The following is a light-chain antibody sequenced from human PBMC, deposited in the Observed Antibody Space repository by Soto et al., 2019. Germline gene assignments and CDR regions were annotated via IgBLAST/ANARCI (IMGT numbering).Light chain of an antibody. Sequence: QSALTQPASVSGSPGQSITISCTGTSSDVGGYNYVSWYQQHPGEVPKLMIYDVSSRPSGVSNRFSGSKSGNTASLTISGLQAEDEADYYCCSSTSSSTHLLFGGGTKLTVL. CDR3: CSSTSSSTHLL. J-gene: IGLJ2*01. V-gene: IGLV2-14*03. CDR2: DVS. CDR1: SSDVGGYNY.